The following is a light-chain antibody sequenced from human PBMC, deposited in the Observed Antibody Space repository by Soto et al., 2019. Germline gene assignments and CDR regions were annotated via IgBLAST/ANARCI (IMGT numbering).Light chain of an antibody. V-gene: IGKV3-15*01. CDR2: DVS. CDR1: QDIGTK. CDR3: QQYYHWRT. J-gene: IGKJ1*01. Sequence: EIVMTQSPAILSVSPGETGTLSGRASQDIGTKLAWYQQKPGQAPRLLMYDVSTRASAAPARFSGSGSGSEFTLTISSLQSEDFAIYFCQQYYHWRTLGQGTKVDIK.